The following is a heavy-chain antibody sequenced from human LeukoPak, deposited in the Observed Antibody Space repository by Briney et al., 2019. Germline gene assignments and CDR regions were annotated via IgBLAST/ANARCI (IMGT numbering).Heavy chain of an antibody. D-gene: IGHD2-15*01. V-gene: IGHV4-30-2*01. CDR3: ARGGGWWSY. CDR2: IYHSGST. CDR1: GGSISSSGYS. J-gene: IGHJ4*02. Sequence: SQTLSLTCAVSGGSISSSGYSWSWIRQPPGKGLEWIGYIYHSGSTYYNPSLKSRVTISVDRSKNQFSLKLSSVTAADTAVYYRARGGGWWSYWGQGTLVTVSS.